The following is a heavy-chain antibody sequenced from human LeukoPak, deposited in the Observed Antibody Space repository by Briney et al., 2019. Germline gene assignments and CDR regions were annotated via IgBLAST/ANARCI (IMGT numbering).Heavy chain of an antibody. CDR3: ARVFSGRPRGEARPYCSSTSCSLNWFDP. D-gene: IGHD2-2*01. CDR2: INHSGST. Sequence: PSETLSLTCTVSGGSISSYHWTWIRQPPGKGLEWIGEINHSGSTNYNPSLKSRVTISVDTSKNQFSLELSSVTAADTAVYYCARVFSGRPRGEARPYCSSTSCSLNWFDPWGQGTLVTVSS. CDR1: GGSISSYH. J-gene: IGHJ5*02. V-gene: IGHV4-34*01.